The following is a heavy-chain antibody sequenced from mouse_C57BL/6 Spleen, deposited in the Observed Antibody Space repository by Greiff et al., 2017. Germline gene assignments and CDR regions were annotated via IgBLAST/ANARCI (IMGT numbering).Heavy chain of an antibody. J-gene: IGHJ2*01. Sequence: QVQLKESGPELVKPGASVKISCKASGYSFTSYYIHWVKQRPGQGLEWIGWIYPGSGNTKYNEKFKGKATLTADTSSSTAYMQLSSLTSEDSAVYYCARGYDYDSLRDYWGQGTTLTVSS. D-gene: IGHD2-4*01. CDR3: ARGYDYDSLRDY. CDR2: IYPGSGNT. V-gene: IGHV1-66*01. CDR1: GYSFTSYY.